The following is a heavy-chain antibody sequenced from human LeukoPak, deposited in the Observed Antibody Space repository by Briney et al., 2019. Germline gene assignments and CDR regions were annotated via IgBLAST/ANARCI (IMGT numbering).Heavy chain of an antibody. CDR1: GGSISNYY. D-gene: IGHD5/OR15-5a*01. J-gene: IGHJ4*02. V-gene: IGHV4-59*08. Sequence: ASETLSLTCTVSGGSISNYYWSWIRQPPGKGLEWIGYIYYSGSTNYNPSLKSRVTISIDTSKNQFSLRLTSVTAADTAVYATLVSTRYYFDYWGQGTLVTVSS. CDR3: LVSTRYYFDY. CDR2: IYYSGST.